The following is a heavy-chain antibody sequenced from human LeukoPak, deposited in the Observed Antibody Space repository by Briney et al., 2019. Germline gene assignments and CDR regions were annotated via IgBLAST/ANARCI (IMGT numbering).Heavy chain of an antibody. D-gene: IGHD6-13*01. Sequence: SETLSLTCTVSGGSISSYYWSWIRQPPGKGLEWIGYIYYSGSTNYNPSLKSRVTISVDTSKNQFSLKLSSVTAADTAVYYCARAGYSSTWDYYYYYGMDVWGQGTTVTVSS. CDR2: IYYSGST. CDR3: ARAGYSSTWDYYYYYGMDV. J-gene: IGHJ6*02. CDR1: GGSISSYY. V-gene: IGHV4-59*01.